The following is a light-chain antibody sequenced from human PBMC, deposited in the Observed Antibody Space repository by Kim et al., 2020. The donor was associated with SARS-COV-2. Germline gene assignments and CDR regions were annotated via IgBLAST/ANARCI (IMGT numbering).Light chain of an antibody. Sequence: PGEGATLSCRASQSINNIYLAWYQQKPGQAPRLLIYGASIRATGIPDRFSGRGSGTDFTLTISRVEPEDFAVYYCQQYARTPLTFGGGTKV. CDR3: QQYARTPLT. CDR1: QSINNIY. V-gene: IGKV3-20*01. J-gene: IGKJ4*01. CDR2: GAS.